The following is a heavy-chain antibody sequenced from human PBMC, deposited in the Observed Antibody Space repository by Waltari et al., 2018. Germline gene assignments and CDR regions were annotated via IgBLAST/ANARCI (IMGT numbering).Heavy chain of an antibody. CDR1: VGSISAYY. D-gene: IGHD6-19*01. J-gene: IGHJ4*02. CDR3: ARAGGGWHFDK. CDR2: VYYSGNT. V-gene: IGHV4-59*01. Sequence: QVQLQESGPGLVKPSETLSLTCTFSVGSISAYYWSWLRQAPGKGLEWIGYVYYSGNTNYNPSLRSRATIFVDKYKNQFSLKLNSVTAADTAVYYCARAGGGWHFDKWGQGVLVTVSS.